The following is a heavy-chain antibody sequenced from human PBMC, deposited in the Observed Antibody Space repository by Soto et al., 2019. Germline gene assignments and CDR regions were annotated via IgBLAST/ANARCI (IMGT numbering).Heavy chain of an antibody. V-gene: IGHV3-30*03. Sequence: GGSLRLSCAASGFTFSSYGMHWVRQAPGKGLEWVAVISYDGSNKYYADSVKGRFTISRDNSKNTLYLQMNSLRVEDTAVYYCARLTEAERHWGQGALVTVS. J-gene: IGHJ4*02. D-gene: IGHD1-1*01. CDR3: ARLTEAERH. CDR1: GFTFSSYG. CDR2: ISYDGSNK.